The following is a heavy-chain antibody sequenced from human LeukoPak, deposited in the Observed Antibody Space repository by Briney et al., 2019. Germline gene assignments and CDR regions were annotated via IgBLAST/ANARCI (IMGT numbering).Heavy chain of an antibody. Sequence: ASVKVSCKASGGTFSSYAISWVRQAPGQGLEWMGGIIPIFGTANYAQKFQGRVTITADESTSTAYMELSSLRSEDTAVYYCATDLGSYYARDYWGQGTLVTVSS. CDR2: IIPIFGTA. J-gene: IGHJ4*02. CDR3: ATDLGSYYARDY. CDR1: GGTFSSYA. D-gene: IGHD1-26*01. V-gene: IGHV1-69*13.